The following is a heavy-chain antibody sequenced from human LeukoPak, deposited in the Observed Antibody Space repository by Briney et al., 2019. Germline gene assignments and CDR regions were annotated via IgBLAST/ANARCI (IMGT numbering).Heavy chain of an antibody. V-gene: IGHV3-23*01. CDR3: AKAHDFRSDRTGDYYYYMDV. CDR1: GFTFSSYA. CDR2: ISGSGGST. D-gene: IGHD3-3*01. Sequence: GGSLRLSCAASGFTFSSYAMSWVRQAPGKGLEWVSAISGSGGSTYYADSVKGRFTISRDNSKNTLYLQMNSLRAEDTAVYYCAKAHDFRSDRTGDYYYYMDVWGKGTTVTVSS. J-gene: IGHJ6*03.